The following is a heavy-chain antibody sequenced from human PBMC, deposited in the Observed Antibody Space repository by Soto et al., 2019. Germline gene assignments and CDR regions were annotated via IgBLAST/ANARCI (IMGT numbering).Heavy chain of an antibody. Sequence: LSLTCTVSGGSISSGGYSWTWIRQSPGKGLEWIGYTYQSGSAYYNPSLKSRVTISVDRSKNQFSLNLTSVTAADTAVYYCARDYYGMDVWGQGTTVTVSS. V-gene: IGHV4-30-2*06. CDR1: GGSISSGGYS. J-gene: IGHJ6*02. CDR2: TYQSGSA. CDR3: ARDYYGMDV.